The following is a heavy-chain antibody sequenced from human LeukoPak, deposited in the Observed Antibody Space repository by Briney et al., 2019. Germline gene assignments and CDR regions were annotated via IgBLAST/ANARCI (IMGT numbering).Heavy chain of an antibody. D-gene: IGHD3-22*01. J-gene: IGHJ4*02. CDR2: IYYSGNT. CDR1: GGSISSYC. CDR3: ARAYYYDSNAPYYFDY. V-gene: IGHV4-59*08. Sequence: NPSETLSLTCTVSGGSISSYCWSWIRQSPGKGLEWLGYIYYSGNTNYNPSLKSRVTISVDTSKNHSSLKLGSVTAADTAVYFCARAYYYDSNAPYYFDYWGQGILVTVSS.